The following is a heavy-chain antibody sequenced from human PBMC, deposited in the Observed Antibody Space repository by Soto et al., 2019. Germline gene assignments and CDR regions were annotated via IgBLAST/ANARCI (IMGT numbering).Heavy chain of an antibody. V-gene: IGHV1-18*01. D-gene: IGHD5-12*01. CDR1: GYTFTSYG. CDR3: ARDTIVATMGIDAFDI. CDR2: ISAYNGNT. J-gene: IGHJ3*02. Sequence: ASVKVSCKASGYTFTSYGISWVRQAPGQGLEWMGWISAYNGNTNYAQKLQGRVTMTTDTSTSTAYMELRSLRSDDTAVVYCARDTIVATMGIDAFDIWGQGTMVTVSS.